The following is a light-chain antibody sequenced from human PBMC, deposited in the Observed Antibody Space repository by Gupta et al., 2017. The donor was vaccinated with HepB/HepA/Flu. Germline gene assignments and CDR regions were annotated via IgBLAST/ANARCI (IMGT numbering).Light chain of an antibody. J-gene: IGLJ2*01. CDR1: KLGDKY. CDR3: QEWNSSTVV. Sequence: SYELTQPPSVSVSPGQTASITCSGDKLGDKYACWYQQKPGQSPVLVIYQASKRPTGIPERVSGSNSATTVTLTICGTQAVDEYYYYCQEWNSSTVVFGGGTKLTVL. V-gene: IGLV3-1*01. CDR2: QAS.